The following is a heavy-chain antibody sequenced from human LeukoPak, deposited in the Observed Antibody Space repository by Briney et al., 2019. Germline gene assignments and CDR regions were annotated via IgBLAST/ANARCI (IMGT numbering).Heavy chain of an antibody. V-gene: IGHV1-2*02. J-gene: IGHJ3*02. CDR2: INPNSGGT. Sequence: ASVKVSCKASGYTFTGYYMHWVRQAPGQGLEWMGWINPNSGGTNYAQKFQGRVTMTRDTSISTAYMELSRLRSDDTAVYYCARPKLWFGEPIGADAFDIWGQGTMVTVSS. CDR1: GYTFTGYY. CDR3: ARPKLWFGEPIGADAFDI. D-gene: IGHD3-10*01.